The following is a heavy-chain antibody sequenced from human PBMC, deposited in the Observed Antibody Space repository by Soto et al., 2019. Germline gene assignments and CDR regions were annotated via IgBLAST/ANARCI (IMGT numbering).Heavy chain of an antibody. Sequence: PGGSLRLSCTASGYTFTSYAMHWVRQAPGQRLEWMGWSNAGNGNTKYSQEFQGRVTITRDTSASTAYMELSSLRSEDMAVYYCARATTGTWAFDIWGQGTMVTVSS. CDR3: ARATTGTWAFDI. V-gene: IGHV1-3*02. CDR1: GYTFTSYA. J-gene: IGHJ3*02. D-gene: IGHD3-9*01. CDR2: SNAGNGNT.